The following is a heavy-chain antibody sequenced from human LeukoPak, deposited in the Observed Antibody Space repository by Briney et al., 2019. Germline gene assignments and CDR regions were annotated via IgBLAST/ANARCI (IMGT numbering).Heavy chain of an antibody. CDR1: GFTFSTYG. J-gene: IGHJ4*02. Sequence: PGGSLRLSCAASGFTFSTYGMHWVRQAPGKGLEWVAVISSDGSEKYYADSVKGRFTISRDNSKNMLYLQMNSLRPEDTAVYYCAKGGSSGWYFFCFDYWGQGTLVTVSS. D-gene: IGHD6-19*01. V-gene: IGHV3-30*18. CDR2: ISSDGSEK. CDR3: AKGGSSGWYFFCFDY.